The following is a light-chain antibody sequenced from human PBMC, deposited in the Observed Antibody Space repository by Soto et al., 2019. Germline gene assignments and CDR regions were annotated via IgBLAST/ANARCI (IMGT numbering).Light chain of an antibody. CDR2: RAP. CDR1: QSISSW. CDR3: QQYSSYFFT. Sequence: DIQMTQSPSTLSASVGDRVNITCRASQSISSWLAWYQQNPGKAPKLLIYRAPDLQTGVPSRFSGSGSGTEFALTISSLQTDDIATDYCQQYSSYFFTFGPGTKVYVK. V-gene: IGKV1-5*03. J-gene: IGKJ3*01.